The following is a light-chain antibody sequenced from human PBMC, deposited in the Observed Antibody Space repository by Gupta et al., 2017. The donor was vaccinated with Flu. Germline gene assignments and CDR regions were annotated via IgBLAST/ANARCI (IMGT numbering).Light chain of an antibody. CDR2: EVS. CDR1: SSDVGGHDY. J-gene: IGLJ2*01. CDR3: SSYTNAGTRVV. V-gene: IGLV2-14*03. Sequence: ALTQPASVSGSPGQPIAISRTGTSSDVGGHDYVSWYQQHPDKAPKLMIFEVSNRPSGVSDRFSGSKSGNTASVTISGLQAEDEAEYYCSSYTNAGTRVVFGGGTKLTVL.